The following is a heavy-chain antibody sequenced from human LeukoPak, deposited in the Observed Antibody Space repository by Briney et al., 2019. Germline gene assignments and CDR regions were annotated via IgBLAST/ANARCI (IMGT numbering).Heavy chain of an antibody. CDR2: ISSSSYI. V-gene: IGHV3-21*01. D-gene: IGHD1-7*01. J-gene: IGHJ3*02. Sequence: GGSLRLSCAASGFTFSSYSMNWVRQAPGKGLEWVSSISSSSYIYYADSVKGRFTISRDNAKSSLYLQMNSLRAEDTAVYYCARVAGTTRKNAFDIWGQGTVVTVSS. CDR3: ARVAGTTRKNAFDI. CDR1: GFTFSSYS.